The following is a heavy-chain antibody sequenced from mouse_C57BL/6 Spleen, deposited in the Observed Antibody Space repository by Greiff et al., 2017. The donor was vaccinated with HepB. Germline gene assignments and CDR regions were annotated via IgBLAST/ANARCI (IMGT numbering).Heavy chain of an antibody. CDR1: GYSITSGYY. CDR2: ISYDGSN. CDR3: AREGYDYDLAWFAY. Sequence: EVQLQESGPGLVKPSQSLSLTCSVTGYSITSGYYWNWIRQFPGNKLEWMGYISYDGSNNYNPSLKNRISITRDTSKNQFFLKLNSVTTEDTATYCCAREGYDYDLAWFAYWGQGTLVTVSA. V-gene: IGHV3-6*01. J-gene: IGHJ3*01. D-gene: IGHD2-4*01.